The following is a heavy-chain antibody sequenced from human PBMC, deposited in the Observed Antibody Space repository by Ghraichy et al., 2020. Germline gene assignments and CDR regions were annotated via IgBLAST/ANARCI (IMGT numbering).Heavy chain of an antibody. D-gene: IGHD2-21*02. Sequence: GGSLRLSCAASGFTFSSYGMHWVRQAPGKGLEWVAFIRYDGSNKYYADSVKGRFTISRDNSKNTLYLQMNSLRAEDTAVYYCAKEKRAYCGGDCYLVIDYWGQGTLVTVSS. CDR3: AKEKRAYCGGDCYLVIDY. CDR2: IRYDGSNK. J-gene: IGHJ4*02. V-gene: IGHV3-30*02. CDR1: GFTFSSYG.